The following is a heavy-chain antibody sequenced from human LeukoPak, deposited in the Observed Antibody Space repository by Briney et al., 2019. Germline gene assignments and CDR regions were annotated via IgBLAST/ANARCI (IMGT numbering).Heavy chain of an antibody. CDR1: GFTFSDYY. CDR3: TTEFLRFLEWSPFDY. D-gene: IGHD3-3*01. J-gene: IGHJ4*02. Sequence: GGSLRLSCAASGFTFSDYYMSWIRQAPGKGLEWVGRIKSKTDGGTTDYAAPVKGRFTISRDDSKNTLYLQMNSLKTEDTAVYYCTTEFLRFLEWSPFDYWGQGTLVTVSS. CDR2: IKSKTDGGTT. V-gene: IGHV3-15*01.